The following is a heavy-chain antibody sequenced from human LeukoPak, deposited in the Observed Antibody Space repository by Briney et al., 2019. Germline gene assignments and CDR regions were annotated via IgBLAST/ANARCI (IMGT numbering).Heavy chain of an antibody. D-gene: IGHD3-10*01. Sequence: PGGSLRLSCAASGFTFSSYAMTWVRQAPGKGLEWVSGISGSGGSTYYADSVKGRFTISRDNSKNTLFLQMNSLRAEDTAVYYCARARGYYYYMDVWGKGTTVTISS. CDR1: GFTFSSYA. V-gene: IGHV3-23*01. CDR3: ARARGYYYYMDV. J-gene: IGHJ6*03. CDR2: ISGSGGST.